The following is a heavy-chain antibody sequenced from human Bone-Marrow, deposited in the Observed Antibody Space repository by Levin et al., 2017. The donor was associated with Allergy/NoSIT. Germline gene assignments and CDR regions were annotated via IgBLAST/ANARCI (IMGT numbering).Heavy chain of an antibody. CDR1: GFTFSNAW. CDR3: TVRFLEWFEDFDY. V-gene: IGHV3-15*01. J-gene: IGHJ4*02. D-gene: IGHD3-3*01. Sequence: GGSLRLSCAASGFTFSNAWMSWVRQAPGKGLEWVGRIKSKTDGGTTDYAAPVKGRFTISRDDSKNTLYLQMNSLKTEDTAVYYCTVRFLEWFEDFDYWGQGTLVTVSS. CDR2: IKSKTDGGTT.